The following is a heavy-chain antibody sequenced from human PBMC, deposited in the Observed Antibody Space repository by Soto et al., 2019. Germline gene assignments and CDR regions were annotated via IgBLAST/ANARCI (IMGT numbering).Heavy chain of an antibody. CDR1: GFICSSYD. V-gene: IGHV3-23*01. Sequence: PVGSLRLSSAASGFICSSYDMSWVRQAPGKGLEWVSTILVSGSTHYEDSVKGRFTISRDGPKNTPHLQMNSVTAGDTAVYYCAKATATGGGAFDIFGQGTMVTVSS. D-gene: IGHD2-8*02. CDR2: ILVSGST. CDR3: AKATATGGGAFDI. J-gene: IGHJ3*02.